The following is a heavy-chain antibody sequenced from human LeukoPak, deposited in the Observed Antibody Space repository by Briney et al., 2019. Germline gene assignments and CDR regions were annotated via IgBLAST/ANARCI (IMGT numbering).Heavy chain of an antibody. Sequence: GGSLKLSCAASGFTSSGSAMHWVRQASGKGLEWVGRIRSKANSYATAYAASVKGRFTISRDDSKNTAYLQMNSLKTEDTAVYYCTRLPDYYDSSGYYLPLGYWGQGTLVTVSS. CDR1: GFTSSGSA. V-gene: IGHV3-73*01. CDR2: IRSKANSYAT. CDR3: TRLPDYYDSSGYYLPLGY. D-gene: IGHD3-22*01. J-gene: IGHJ4*02.